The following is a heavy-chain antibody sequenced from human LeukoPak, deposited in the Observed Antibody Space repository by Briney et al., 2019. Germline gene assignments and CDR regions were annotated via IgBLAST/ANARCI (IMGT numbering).Heavy chain of an antibody. CDR1: GGSISSSNW. J-gene: IGHJ4*02. CDR2: IYHSGST. V-gene: IGHV4-4*02. Sequence: SETLSLTCAVSGGSISSSNWWSWVRQPPGKGLEWIGEIYHSGSTNYNPSLKSRVTISVDTSKNQFSLKLSSVTAADTAVYYCARWGYSYGPFDYWGQGTLVTVSS. CDR3: ARWGYSYGPFDY. D-gene: IGHD5-18*01.